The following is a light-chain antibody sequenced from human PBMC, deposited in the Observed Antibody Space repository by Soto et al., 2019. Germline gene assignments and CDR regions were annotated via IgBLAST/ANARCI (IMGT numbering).Light chain of an antibody. J-gene: IGKJ2*01. CDR1: QSLLHSDGNTY. CDR2: KVS. Sequence: DVVMTQSPLSLPVTLGQPASISCKSSQSLLHSDGNTYLHWFQQRPGQSPRRLIYKVSYRDSGVPDRFSGSGSGSDFTLEISRVEAEDVGVYYCMQGTHWPWTFGQGTKLEIK. CDR3: MQGTHWPWT. V-gene: IGKV2-30*02.